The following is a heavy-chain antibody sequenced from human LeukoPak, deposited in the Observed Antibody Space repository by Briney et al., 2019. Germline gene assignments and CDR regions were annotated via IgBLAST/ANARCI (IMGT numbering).Heavy chain of an antibody. CDR1: GFTFDDYA. Sequence: GRSLRLSCAASGFTFDDYAMHWVRQAPGKGLEWVSGISWNSGSIGYADSVKGRFTISRDNAKNSLYLQMNSLRAEDTALYYCAKVIGSGSYRHYYYGMDVWGQGTTVTVSS. CDR3: AKVIGSGSYRHYYYGMDV. V-gene: IGHV3-9*01. J-gene: IGHJ6*02. D-gene: IGHD3-10*01. CDR2: ISWNSGSI.